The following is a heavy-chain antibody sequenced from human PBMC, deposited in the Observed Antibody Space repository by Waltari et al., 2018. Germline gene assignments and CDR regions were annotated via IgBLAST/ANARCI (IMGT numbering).Heavy chain of an antibody. CDR2: INTDGSTT. CDR3: VIGAQHVSNWYASEYFQH. D-gene: IGHD6-13*01. CDR1: GFTFSGYW. V-gene: IGHV3-74*01. Sequence: EVQLVESGGGLVQPGGSLRLSCAASGFTFSGYWMPWVRQAPGKGLVWVSDINTDGSTTNYADSVKGRFTISRDNAKNTLYLQMDSLRAEETAVYYCVIGAQHVSNWYASEYFQHWGQGTLVTVSS. J-gene: IGHJ1*01.